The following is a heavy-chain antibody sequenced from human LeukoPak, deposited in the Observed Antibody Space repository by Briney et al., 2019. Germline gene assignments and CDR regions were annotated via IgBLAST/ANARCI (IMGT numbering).Heavy chain of an antibody. V-gene: IGHV3-15*01. J-gene: IGHJ4*02. CDR3: ATAPGYWATAPFDF. D-gene: IGHD3-22*01. Sequence: GGSVRLFCAPSVIPFSIYGLLWAPQAPGRALVCGVRLKSYTDVGATHYASTVKGRFTLSRDDSTNTEFLHMNSQIADDAAVYYFATAPGYWATAPFDFWGQGTLVTVSS. CDR2: LKSYTDVGAT. CDR1: VIPFSIYG.